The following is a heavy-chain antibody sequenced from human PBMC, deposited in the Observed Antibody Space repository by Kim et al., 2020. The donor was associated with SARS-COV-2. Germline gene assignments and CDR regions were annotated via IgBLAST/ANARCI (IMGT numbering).Heavy chain of an antibody. Sequence: GGSLRLSCAASGFTFSSYSMNWVRQAPGKGLEWVSYISSSSSTIYYADSVKGRFTISRDNAKNSLYLQMNSLRDEDTAVYYCARYTNYDFWSGYSAAFDIWGQGTMVTVSS. CDR1: GFTFSSYS. J-gene: IGHJ3*02. D-gene: IGHD3-3*01. CDR3: ARYTNYDFWSGYSAAFDI. V-gene: IGHV3-48*02. CDR2: ISSSSSTI.